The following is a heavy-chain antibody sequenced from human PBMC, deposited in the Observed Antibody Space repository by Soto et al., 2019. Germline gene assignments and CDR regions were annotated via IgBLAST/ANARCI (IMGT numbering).Heavy chain of an antibody. CDR3: ARDVGITIFGVVSYYYYYGMDV. CDR1: GYSISSGYY. CDR2: IYHSGST. V-gene: IGHV4-38-2*02. J-gene: IGHJ6*02. D-gene: IGHD3-3*01. Sequence: SETLSLTCAVSGYSISSGYYWGWIRQPPGKGLEWIGSIYHSGSTYYNPSLKSRVTISVDTSKNQFSLKLSSVTAADTAVYYCARDVGITIFGVVSYYYYYGMDVWGQGTTVTVSS.